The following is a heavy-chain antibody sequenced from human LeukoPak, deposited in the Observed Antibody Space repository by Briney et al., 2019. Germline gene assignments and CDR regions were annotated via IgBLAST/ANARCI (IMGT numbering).Heavy chain of an antibody. V-gene: IGHV3-23*01. CDR3: AKGRLWGRGGYHYYYMDV. CDR2: ISGSGSSP. Sequence: PGGSLRLSCEASGLTFSSDAMNWVRQAPGKGLEWVSAISGSGSSPYYADSVKGRFTVSRDNTKNTLYLQMSSLRVEDTALYYCAKGRLWGRGGYHYYYMDVWGKGTAVTISS. D-gene: IGHD3-16*01. CDR1: GLTFSSDA. J-gene: IGHJ6*03.